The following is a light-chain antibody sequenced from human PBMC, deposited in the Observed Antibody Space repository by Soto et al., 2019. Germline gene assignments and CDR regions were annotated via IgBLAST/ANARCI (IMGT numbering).Light chain of an antibody. CDR2: NAS. CDR3: QQYDSFPLT. V-gene: IGKV1-5*03. CDR1: QSISSW. J-gene: IGKJ1*01. Sequence: DIQMTQSPSTLSASVGDRVTITCRASQSISSWLACYQQKPGKATKLLIYNASSLERGVPSRFSGSGSGTEFTLNISSLQPDDFAIYHCQQYDSFPLTFGQGTKVEIK.